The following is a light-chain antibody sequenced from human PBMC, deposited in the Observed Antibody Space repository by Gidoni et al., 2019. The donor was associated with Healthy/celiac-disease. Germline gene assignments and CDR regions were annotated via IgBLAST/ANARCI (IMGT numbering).Light chain of an antibody. J-gene: IGKJ1*01. CDR1: QSVSSSY. V-gene: IGKV3-20*01. CDR2: GAS. CDR3: QQYGSSQET. Sequence: EIVLTQSPGTLSLSPGERATLSCRASQSVSSSYLAWYQQKPGQAPRLLIYGASSRATGIPDRFSGSGSGTDFTLTISRLEPEDFAVYYCQQYGSSQETFXQXTKVEIK.